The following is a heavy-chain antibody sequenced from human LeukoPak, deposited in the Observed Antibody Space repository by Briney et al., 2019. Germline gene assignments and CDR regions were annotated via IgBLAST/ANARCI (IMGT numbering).Heavy chain of an antibody. D-gene: IGHD1-1*01. V-gene: IGHV1-3*01. CDR1: GYTFTSYA. CDR2: INAGNGNT. Sequence: ASVKVSCKASGYTFTSYAMDWVRQAPGQRLEWIGWINAGNGNTKYSQKFQGRVTMTRDTSTSTVYMELSSLRSEDTAVYYCARVETGTTSPYFDYWGQGTLVTVSS. CDR3: ARVETGTTSPYFDY. J-gene: IGHJ4*02.